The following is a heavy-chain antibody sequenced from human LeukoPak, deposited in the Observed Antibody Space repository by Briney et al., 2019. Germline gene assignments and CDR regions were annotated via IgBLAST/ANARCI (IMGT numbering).Heavy chain of an antibody. CDR2: IYSGGNT. J-gene: IGHJ4*02. CDR3: ARDFGGNSDY. Sequence: GGSLRLSCAASGFTVSSNYMSWVRQAPGKGLEWVSVIYSGGNTYYADSVKGRFTISRDNAKNTLYLQMNSRRAEDTAIYYCARDFGGNSDYWGQGTLVTVSS. V-gene: IGHV3-53*01. CDR1: GFTVSSNY. D-gene: IGHD4-23*01.